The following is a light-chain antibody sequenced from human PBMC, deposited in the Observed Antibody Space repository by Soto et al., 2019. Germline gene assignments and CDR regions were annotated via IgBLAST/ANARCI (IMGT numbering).Light chain of an antibody. CDR2: KAS. V-gene: IGKV1-5*03. J-gene: IGKJ5*01. CDR3: QQLHGYPIT. Sequence: DIQMTQSPSTLSASVGDRVTITCRASQSISSYLNWYQQKPGKAPKLLIYKASTLKSGVPSRFSGSGSGTHYTLTISSLQPEDFATYYCQQLHGYPITFGQGTRLEIK. CDR1: QSISSY.